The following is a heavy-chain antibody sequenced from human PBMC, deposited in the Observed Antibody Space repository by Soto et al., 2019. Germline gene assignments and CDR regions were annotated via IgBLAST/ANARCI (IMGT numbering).Heavy chain of an antibody. CDR2: ISGYNGKT. V-gene: IGHV1-18*01. J-gene: IGHJ6*02. D-gene: IGHD5-18*01. CDR1: GYTFSNYG. CDR3: ARDPGFGFGYSYAFAMDV. Sequence: QVQLVQSGAEVKKPGASVKVSCKASGYTFSNYGISWVRQGPGQGLEWMGWISGYNGKTHYEEKVQDRIKMTTDTSTSTTYLELRSLRSDDTAVYFCARDPGFGFGYSYAFAMDVWGQGTTVTVSS.